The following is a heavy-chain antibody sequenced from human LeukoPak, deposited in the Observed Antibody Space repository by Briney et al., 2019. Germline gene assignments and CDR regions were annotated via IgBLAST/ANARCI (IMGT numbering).Heavy chain of an antibody. V-gene: IGHV3-7*03. CDR3: ARLVVPPGNRGWYYEH. Sequence: PGGPLRLSCAASGFIFSNYWMSWVRQGPGEGLEWVANINQGGSEKYYVDSVKGRFIISRDNAKNSLGLQMNSLRVEDTAIYYCARLVVPPGNRGWYYEHWGQGTLVTVSS. CDR1: GFIFSNYW. CDR2: INQGGSEK. D-gene: IGHD2-2*01. J-gene: IGHJ4*02.